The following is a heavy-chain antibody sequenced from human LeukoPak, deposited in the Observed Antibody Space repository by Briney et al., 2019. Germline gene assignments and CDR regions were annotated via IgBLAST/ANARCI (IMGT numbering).Heavy chain of an antibody. CDR2: ISSSSSYI. V-gene: IGHV3-21*01. Sequence: GGSLRLSCAASGFTFSSYSMNWVRQAPGKGLEWVSSISSSSSYIYYADSVKGRFTISRDNAKNSLYLQMNSLRAEDTAVYYCARAPGYYDSSGSSFDYWGQEPWSPSPQ. CDR1: GFTFSSYS. CDR3: ARAPGYYDSSGSSFDY. D-gene: IGHD3-22*01. J-gene: IGHJ4*01.